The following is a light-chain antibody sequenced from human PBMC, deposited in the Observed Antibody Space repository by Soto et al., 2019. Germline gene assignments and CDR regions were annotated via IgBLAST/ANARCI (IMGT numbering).Light chain of an antibody. CDR3: QQSYSTQYT. CDR1: QIISSY. Sequence: DIQKTHSPSSLSASVGDRVTITCRASQIISSYLNWYQQKPGKAPKLLIYAASSLQSGVPSRFIGSGSGTDFTLIISSLHPEYCATYYCQQSYSTQYTLGQGPKLEIK. V-gene: IGKV1-39*01. CDR2: AAS. J-gene: IGKJ2*01.